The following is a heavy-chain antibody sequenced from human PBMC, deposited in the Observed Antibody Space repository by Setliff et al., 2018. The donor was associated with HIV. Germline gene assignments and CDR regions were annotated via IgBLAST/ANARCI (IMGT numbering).Heavy chain of an antibody. CDR3: AKDMEYDTSVYYHWYFDL. J-gene: IGHJ2*01. CDR2: IEFDGSDK. Sequence: GGSLRLSCAASGFIFNNHGMHWVRQAPGKGLEWVTFIEFDGSDKYYADSVKGRFTISRDNSKNTLHLQMNSLRAEDTALYYCAKDMEYDTSVYYHWYFDLWGRGALVTVSS. CDR1: GFIFNNHG. V-gene: IGHV3-30*02. D-gene: IGHD3-22*01.